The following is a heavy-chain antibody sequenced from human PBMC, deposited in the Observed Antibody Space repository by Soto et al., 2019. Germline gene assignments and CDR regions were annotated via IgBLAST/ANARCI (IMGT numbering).Heavy chain of an antibody. CDR2: IYSAGGT. V-gene: IGHV3-53*01. J-gene: IGHJ4*02. CDR3: ARDNVAVAGTKRFDF. Sequence: PGKGLEWVSLIYSAGGTYYADSGKGRFTISRDNSKNTLYLQMNTVRAEDTAIYYCARDNVAVAGTKRFDFWGQGTLVTVSS. D-gene: IGHD6-19*01.